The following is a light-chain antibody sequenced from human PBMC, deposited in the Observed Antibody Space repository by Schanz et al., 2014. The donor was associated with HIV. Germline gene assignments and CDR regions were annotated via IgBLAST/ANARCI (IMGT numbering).Light chain of an antibody. CDR1: QSIDRW. Sequence: DIQMTQSPSTLSASVGDRVTITCRASQSIDRWLAWYQQKPGRAPKLLIHMASYLETGVPSRFSGSGSGTEFTLTISSLQPDDFATYYCHQYKSSSRTFGQGTKVEIK. CDR3: HQYKSSSRT. CDR2: MAS. V-gene: IGKV1-5*03. J-gene: IGKJ1*01.